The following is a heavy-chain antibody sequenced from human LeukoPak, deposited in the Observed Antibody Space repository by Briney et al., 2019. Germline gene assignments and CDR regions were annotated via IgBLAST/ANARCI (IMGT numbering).Heavy chain of an antibody. Sequence: ASVKVSCKASGYTFTSYGISWVRQAPGQGLEWMGWISAYNGNTNYAQKLQGRVTVTTDTSTSTAYMELRSLRSEDTAVYYCARSGRGLGYCSSTSCPDLDYWGQGTLVTVSS. CDR1: GYTFTSYG. CDR3: ARSGRGLGYCSSTSCPDLDY. V-gene: IGHV1-18*01. CDR2: ISAYNGNT. D-gene: IGHD2-2*01. J-gene: IGHJ4*02.